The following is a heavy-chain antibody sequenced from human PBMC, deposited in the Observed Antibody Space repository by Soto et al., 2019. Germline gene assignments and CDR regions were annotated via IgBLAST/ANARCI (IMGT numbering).Heavy chain of an antibody. CDR3: ARIRRTYESYGLDV. J-gene: IGHJ6*02. Sequence: GGLRLSCVGSGFTFSSYEMTWVRQAPGKGLEWVSDINKSGSNRYSADSVKGRFTISRDNGRNSLYLEMNSLRGEDTALYYCARIRRTYESYGLDVWGQGTTVTVSS. V-gene: IGHV3-48*03. CDR2: INKSGSNR. CDR1: GFTFSSYE. D-gene: IGHD5-12*01.